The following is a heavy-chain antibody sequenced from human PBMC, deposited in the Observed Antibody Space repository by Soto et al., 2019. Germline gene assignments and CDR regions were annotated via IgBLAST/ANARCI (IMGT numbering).Heavy chain of an antibody. CDR2: ISYDGTNK. J-gene: IGHJ6*02. D-gene: IGHD4-17*01. CDR3: AKDLQSYGDYAYYGYGMDV. Sequence: QVQLVESGGGEVQPGRSLTISCAASGFTFSTYGMHWVRQTPGKGLEWVAVISYDGTNKFYSDSVKGRFTISRDNFKNTLTLQMNSLRADDTAVYSCAKDLQSYGDYAYYGYGMDVWGLGTRVTVSS. V-gene: IGHV3-30*18. CDR1: GFTFSTYG.